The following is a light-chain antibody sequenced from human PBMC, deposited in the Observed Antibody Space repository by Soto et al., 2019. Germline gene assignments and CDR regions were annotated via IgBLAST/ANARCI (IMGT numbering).Light chain of an antibody. CDR3: QQYHTSLLS. CDR2: GAS. J-gene: IGKJ4*01. Sequence: EIVLTQSPVTLPLSPGERATLSCRASQTLTSTYLAWYQQKPGQAPRLLIYGASTRATGIPDRFSGSGSGTDFSLTISRLEPEEFAVYYCQQYHTSLLSFGWGTKVEIK. CDR1: QTLTSTY. V-gene: IGKV3-20*01.